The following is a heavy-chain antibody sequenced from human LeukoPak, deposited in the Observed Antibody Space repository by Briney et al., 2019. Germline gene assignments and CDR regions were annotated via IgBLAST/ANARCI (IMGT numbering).Heavy chain of an antibody. CDR3: ASGYYDILTGYNNREYFQY. D-gene: IGHD3-9*01. CDR1: GYTFTSYG. J-gene: IGHJ1*01. CDR2: ISAYNGNT. Sequence: GASVKVSCKASGYTFTSYGISWVRQAPGQGLEWMGWISAYNGNTNYAQRFQGRVTMTTDTATTTAYMELRSLRSDDTAVYFCASGYYDILTGYNNREYFQYWGQGTLVTVSS. V-gene: IGHV1-18*01.